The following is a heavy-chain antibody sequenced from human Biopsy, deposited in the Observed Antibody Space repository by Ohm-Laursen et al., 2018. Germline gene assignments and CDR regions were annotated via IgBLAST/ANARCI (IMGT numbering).Heavy chain of an antibody. D-gene: IGHD3-9*01. CDR2: NIPILGTG. J-gene: IGHJ1*01. Sequence: SVKVSCKSPGGTFSNYGVNWVRQAPGQGLEWLGGNIPILGTGNYAQKFQDRVTVAADTSTSTATMELRSLRSDDTAVYYCATKLTGYFHHWGQGTLVTVSS. V-gene: IGHV1-69*06. CDR1: GGTFSNYG. CDR3: ATKLTGYFHH.